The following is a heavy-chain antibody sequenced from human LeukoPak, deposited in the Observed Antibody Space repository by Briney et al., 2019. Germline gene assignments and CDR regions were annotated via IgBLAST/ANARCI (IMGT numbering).Heavy chain of an antibody. CDR2: IASDGSST. CDR3: ARGRPHGNDY. J-gene: IGHJ4*02. V-gene: IGHV3-74*01. D-gene: IGHD4-23*01. CDR1: GFTFSSYW. Sequence: GGSLRLSCAASGFTFSSYWMNWVRQAPGKGLVWVSRIASDGSSTTYADSVKGRFSISRDNAKNTLHLQMNSLRVEDTAVYYCARGRPHGNDYWGQGTLVTVSS.